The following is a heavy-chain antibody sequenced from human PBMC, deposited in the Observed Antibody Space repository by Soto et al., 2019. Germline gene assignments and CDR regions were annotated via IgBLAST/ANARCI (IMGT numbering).Heavy chain of an antibody. V-gene: IGHV1-69*13. CDR2: IIPIFGTA. CDR3: AIYTYPYYYDSSGCDSLRWVEP. CDR1: GDTFSSYA. J-gene: IGHJ5*01. Sequence: SVKVSCKASGDTFSSYAISWVRHAPGQGLEWMGGIIPIFGTANYAQKFQGRVTITADESTSTAYMELSSLRSEDTAVYYCAIYTYPYYYDSSGCDSLRWVEPWGQGTRVTV. D-gene: IGHD3-22*01.